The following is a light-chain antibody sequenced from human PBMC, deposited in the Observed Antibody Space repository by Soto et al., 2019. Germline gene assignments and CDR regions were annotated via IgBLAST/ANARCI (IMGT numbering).Light chain of an antibody. Sequence: QAVVTQEPSLTVSPGGTVTRTCASSTGAVTSGYYPSWFQQKPGQAPRALIYSTTNKHFWTPARFSGSLLGGKAALTLSGVQPEDEAEYYCLLYYGGAQVFGGGTKVTVL. J-gene: IGLJ2*01. V-gene: IGLV7-43*01. CDR2: STT. CDR1: TGAVTSGYY. CDR3: LLYYGGAQV.